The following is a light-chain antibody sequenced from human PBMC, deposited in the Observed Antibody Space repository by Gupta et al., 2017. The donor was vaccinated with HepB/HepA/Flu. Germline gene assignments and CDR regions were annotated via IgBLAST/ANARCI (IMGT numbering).Light chain of an antibody. CDR3: QSRDSSGNPVV. Sequence: SSDLTQDPAVSVALGQTVTITCEGDSLRNYYASWYQQKPGQAPVLVIDGKNKRPSGIPDRFSGSSSGTIDSLTINGDQAEEEADYYCQSRDSSGNPVVFGGGTKLTVL. V-gene: IGLV3-19*01. J-gene: IGLJ2*01. CDR2: GKN. CDR1: SLRNYY.